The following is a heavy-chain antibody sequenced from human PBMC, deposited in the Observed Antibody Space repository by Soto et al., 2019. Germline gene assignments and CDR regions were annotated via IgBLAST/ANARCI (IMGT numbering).Heavy chain of an antibody. V-gene: IGHV4-34*01. Sequence: SETRSRTCSVYGGRFSGYYWTCIRQPPGKGLEWVGEIGHSGSATYSPSLKSRVTISVDTSNNQFSLRLSSVTAADTAVYYCARGGHCMVSSCPLGSHNGMDVCHKGTTVIVSS. J-gene: IGHJ6*04. CDR2: IGHSGSA. CDR1: GGRFSGYY. CDR3: ARGGHCMVSSCPLGSHNGMDV. D-gene: IGHD2-2*01.